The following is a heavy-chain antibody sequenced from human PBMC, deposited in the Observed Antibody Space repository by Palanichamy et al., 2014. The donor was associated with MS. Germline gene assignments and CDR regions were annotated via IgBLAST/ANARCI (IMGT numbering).Heavy chain of an antibody. CDR3: SAALVTTVTFPNYYYYGMDV. D-gene: IGHD4-17*01. Sequence: EVQLVESGGGLVQPGRSLRLSCTASGFTFGDYAMSWVRQAPGKGLEWVGFIRSKAYGGTTEYAASVKGRFTISRDDSKSIAYLQMNSLKTEDTAVYYCSAALVTTVTFPNYYYYGMDVWGQGTTVTVSS. CDR1: GFTFGDYA. CDR2: IRSKAYGGTT. V-gene: IGHV3-49*04. J-gene: IGHJ6*02.